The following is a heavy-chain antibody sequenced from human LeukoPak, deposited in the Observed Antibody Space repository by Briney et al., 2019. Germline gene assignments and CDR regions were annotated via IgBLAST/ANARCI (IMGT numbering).Heavy chain of an antibody. D-gene: IGHD4-23*01. Sequence: ASVKVSCKASGGTFSSYAISWVRQAPGQGLEWMGWISAYNGNTNYAQKLQGRVTMTTDTSTSTAYMELRSLRSDDTAVYYCARQGPVTSYYYYYMDVWGKGTTVTVSS. V-gene: IGHV1-18*01. J-gene: IGHJ6*03. CDR1: GGTFSSYA. CDR3: ARQGPVTSYYYYYMDV. CDR2: ISAYNGNT.